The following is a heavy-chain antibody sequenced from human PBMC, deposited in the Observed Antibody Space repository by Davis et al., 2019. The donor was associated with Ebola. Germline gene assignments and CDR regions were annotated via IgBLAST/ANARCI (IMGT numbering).Heavy chain of an antibody. J-gene: IGHJ4*02. V-gene: IGHV3-23*01. Sequence: GESLKISCAASGFTFSTYWMTWVRQAPGKGLEWVSGISDVGGATYYADSVKGRFTISRDNYKNTVYLQMNSLRAEDTAVYYCAKSVEWERSFDFWGQGTLVTVSS. CDR1: GFTFSTYW. CDR2: ISDVGGAT. CDR3: AKSVEWERSFDF. D-gene: IGHD1-26*01.